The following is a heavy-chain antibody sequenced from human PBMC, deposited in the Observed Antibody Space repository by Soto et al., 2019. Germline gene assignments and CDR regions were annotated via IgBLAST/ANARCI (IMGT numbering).Heavy chain of an antibody. J-gene: IGHJ4*02. CDR3: ARGACSGGSCYSIFDY. V-gene: IGHV4-30-2*01. D-gene: IGHD2-15*01. Sequence: SETLSLTCAVSGGSISSGGYSWSWIRQPPGKGLEWIGYIYHSGSTYYNPSLKSRVTISVDRSKNQFSLKLSSVTAADTAVYYCARGACSGGSCYSIFDYWXQGTLVTVSS. CDR2: IYHSGST. CDR1: GGSISSGGYS.